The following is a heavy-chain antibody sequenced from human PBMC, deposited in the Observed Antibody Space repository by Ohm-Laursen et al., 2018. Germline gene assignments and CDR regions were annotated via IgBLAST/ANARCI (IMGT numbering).Heavy chain of an antibody. V-gene: IGHV3-21*01. J-gene: IGHJ3*02. CDR2: ITSSSGYI. CDR1: GFSFSSYN. Sequence: SLRLSCAASGFSFSSYNMNWVRQAPGKGLEWVSSITSSSGYIYYADSVKGRFTISRDNAKNSLYLQMNSLRAEDTAVYYCANLPNAFDIWGQGTMVTVSS. CDR3: ANLPNAFDI.